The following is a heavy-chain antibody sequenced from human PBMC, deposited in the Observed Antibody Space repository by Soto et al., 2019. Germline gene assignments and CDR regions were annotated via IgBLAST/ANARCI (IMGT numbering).Heavy chain of an antibody. CDR1: GFSLSSSGVG. J-gene: IGHJ3*02. CDR2: IYLDDDK. CDR3: AQKDPPRAFDI. V-gene: IGHV2-5*02. Sequence: QITLKESGPTLVKPTQTLTLTCTYSGFSLSSSGVGVGWIRQPPGRALEWLALIYLDDDKRYSPSLKSRLTITKDTPKTPVVLTMTNIDPVHTATYYCAQKDPPRAFDIWGQGTLVTVSS.